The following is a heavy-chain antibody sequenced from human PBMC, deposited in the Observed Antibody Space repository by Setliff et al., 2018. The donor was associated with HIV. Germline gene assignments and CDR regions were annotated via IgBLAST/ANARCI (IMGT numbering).Heavy chain of an antibody. CDR3: ARAGVYYDSSGYCIDY. CDR2: ISSGSSYI. D-gene: IGHD3-22*01. CDR1: GFTFSSYS. V-gene: IGHV3-21*01. J-gene: IGHJ4*02. Sequence: KPGGSLRLSCAASGFTFSSYSMNWVRQAPGKGLEWVSSISSGSSYIYYAESVKGRFTISRDNAKNSLYLQMNSLRAEDTAVYYCARAGVYYDSSGYCIDYWGQGTLVTVSS.